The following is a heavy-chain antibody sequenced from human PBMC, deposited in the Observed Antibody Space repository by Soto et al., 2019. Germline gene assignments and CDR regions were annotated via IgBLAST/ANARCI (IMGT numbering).Heavy chain of an antibody. CDR2: ISYSGST. J-gene: IGHJ5*02. CDR3: ARDVGLQHDTGYYDFWSGKNNWFDP. CDR1: GGSISGHY. V-gene: IGHV4-59*11. D-gene: IGHD3-3*01. Sequence: LSLTCTVSGGSISGHYWSWIRQPPGKGLQYIGYISYSGSTNYNPSLKSRVTISVDTSNNQFSLRLSSVTAADTAVYYCARDVGLQHDTGYYDFWSGKNNWFDPWGQGILVTVSS.